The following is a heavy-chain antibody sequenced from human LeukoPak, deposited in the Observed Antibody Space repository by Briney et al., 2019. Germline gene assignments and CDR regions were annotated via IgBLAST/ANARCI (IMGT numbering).Heavy chain of an antibody. V-gene: IGHV4-59*08. D-gene: IGHD3-9*01. CDR2: IYYTGNT. CDR1: GGSISNYY. J-gene: IGHJ5*02. Sequence: SGTLSLTCTVSGGSISNYYWNWIRQPPGKGLEWIGYIYYTGNTNYNPSLKSRVTISVDTSKNQFSLKLSSVTAADTAVYYCARHRITIFVGTRWFDPWGQGTLVTVSS. CDR3: ARHRITIFVGTRWFDP.